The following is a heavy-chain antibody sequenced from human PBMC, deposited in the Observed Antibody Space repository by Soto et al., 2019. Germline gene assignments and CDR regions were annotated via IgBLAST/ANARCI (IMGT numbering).Heavy chain of an antibody. D-gene: IGHD6-19*01. CDR2: ISSSSSYT. V-gene: IGHV3-11*06. J-gene: IGHJ6*02. Sequence: GGSLRLSCAASGFTFSDYYMSWIRQAPGKGLEWVSYISSSSSYTNYAVSVKGRFTISRDNAKNSLYLQMNSLRAEDTAVYYCARGQQWLVTYYYGMDVWGQGTTVSVSS. CDR3: ARGQQWLVTYYYGMDV. CDR1: GFTFSDYY.